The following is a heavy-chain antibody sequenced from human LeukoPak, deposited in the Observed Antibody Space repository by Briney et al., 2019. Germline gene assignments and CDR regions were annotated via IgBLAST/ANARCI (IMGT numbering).Heavy chain of an antibody. J-gene: IGHJ6*03. Sequence: SVKVSCKASGGTFSSYAISWVRQAPGQGLEWMGGIIPIFGTANYAQKFQGRVTITADESTSTAYRELSSLRSEDTAVYYCARDPGAAAGTRYYYYMDVWGKGTTVTVSS. D-gene: IGHD6-13*01. V-gene: IGHV1-69*01. CDR3: ARDPGAAAGTRYYYYMDV. CDR2: IIPIFGTA. CDR1: GGTFSSYA.